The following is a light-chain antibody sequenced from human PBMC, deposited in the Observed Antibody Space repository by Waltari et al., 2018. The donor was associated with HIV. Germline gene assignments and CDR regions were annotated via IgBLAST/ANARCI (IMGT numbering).Light chain of an antibody. CDR1: SVGSNY. CDR3: ATWDDWLSGWL. J-gene: IGLJ3*02. CDR2: RNN. Sequence: QSVVTQPPSASGTPGQRVTISCSGSSVGSNYVYWYQQLPGTAPKLLIYRNNQRPSGVPDRFSGSRSDTSVSLAISGLRSEDEADYYCATWDDWLSGWLFGGGTKLTVL. V-gene: IGLV1-47*01.